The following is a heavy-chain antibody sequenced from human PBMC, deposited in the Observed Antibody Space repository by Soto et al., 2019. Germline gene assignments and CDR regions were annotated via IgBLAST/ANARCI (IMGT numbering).Heavy chain of an antibody. V-gene: IGHV4-59*01. D-gene: IGHD3-22*01. CDR1: GGSISSYY. CDR2: IYYSGST. Sequence: SETLSLTCTVSGGSISSYYWSWIRQPPGKGLEWIGYIYYSGSTNYNPSLKSRVTISVDTSKNQFSLKLSSVTAADTAVYYCARRRYYDSSGYPDHYYYYGMDVWGQGTTVTVSS. J-gene: IGHJ6*02. CDR3: ARRRYYDSSGYPDHYYYYGMDV.